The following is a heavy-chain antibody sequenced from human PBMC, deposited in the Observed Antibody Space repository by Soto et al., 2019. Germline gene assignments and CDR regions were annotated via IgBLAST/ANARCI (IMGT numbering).Heavy chain of an antibody. V-gene: IGHV4-59*08. J-gene: IGHJ4*02. CDR2: IYYSRST. CDR1: GGSISNYY. CDR3: ARHGPIAAAGTVFDY. D-gene: IGHD6-13*01. Sequence: QVQLQESGPGLVKPSETLSLTCTVSGGSISNYYWSWIRQPPGKGLEWIGYIYYSRSTRYNPSLKSRVTISVDTSKSQFSLKLSSVTAADTAVYYCARHGPIAAAGTVFDYWGQGTLVTVSS.